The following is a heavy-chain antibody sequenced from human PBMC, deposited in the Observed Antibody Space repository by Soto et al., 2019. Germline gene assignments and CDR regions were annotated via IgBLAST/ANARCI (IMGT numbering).Heavy chain of an antibody. Sequence: PSETLCLPCTVSGGYMSSSSYYWVWIRKPPGKGQEWIGSIYYSGSTYYNPSLKSRVTISVDTSKNQFSLKLSSVTAADTAVYYCARRWRYCSSTSCYRKHYGMDVWGQGTTVTVSS. CDR2: IYYSGST. CDR3: ARRWRYCSSTSCYRKHYGMDV. V-gene: IGHV4-39*01. J-gene: IGHJ6*02. D-gene: IGHD2-2*01. CDR1: GGYMSSSSYY.